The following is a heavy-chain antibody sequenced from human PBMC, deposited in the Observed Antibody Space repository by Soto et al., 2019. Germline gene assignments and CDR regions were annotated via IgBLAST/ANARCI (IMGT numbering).Heavy chain of an antibody. D-gene: IGHD3-22*01. CDR1: GGSFSGYC. J-gene: IGHJ6*02. CDR2: INHSGST. CDR3: ASSQYYYDSSGPYYYYRMDV. V-gene: IGHV4-34*01. Sequence: SETLSLTCAVYGGSFSGYCWSWIRQPPGKXLEWIGEINHSGSTNYNPSLKSRVTISVDTSKNQFSLKLSSVTAADTAVYYCASSQYYYDSSGPYYYYRMDVWGQGTTVTVSS.